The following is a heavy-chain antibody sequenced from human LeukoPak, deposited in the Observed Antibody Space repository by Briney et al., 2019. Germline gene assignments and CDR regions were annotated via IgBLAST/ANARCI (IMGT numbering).Heavy chain of an antibody. D-gene: IGHD5-18*01. J-gene: IGHJ4*02. CDR2: INHSGST. CDR3: ARHATYGYGPFDY. Sequence: SETLSLTCAVYSGSFSGYSWSWIRQPPGKGLEWIGEINHSGSTNYNPSLKSRVTISVDTSKNHFSLKLSSVTAADTAVYYCARHATYGYGPFDYWGQGTLVTVSS. CDR1: SGSFSGYS. V-gene: IGHV4-34*01.